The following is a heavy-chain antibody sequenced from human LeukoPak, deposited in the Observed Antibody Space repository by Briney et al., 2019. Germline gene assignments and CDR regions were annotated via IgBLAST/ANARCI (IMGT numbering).Heavy chain of an antibody. CDR1: GFTFSSYE. V-gene: IGHV3-48*03. D-gene: IGHD3-10*01. CDR3: ARLSAMLRGPEAFYYFEY. Sequence: GGSLRLSCAASGFTFSSYEMNWVRQAPGKGLEWVSYISSSGSTIYYADSVKGRFTISRDNAKNSLYLQMNSLRAEDTAVYYCARLSAMLRGPEAFYYFEYWGQGTLVTVSS. CDR2: ISSSGSTI. J-gene: IGHJ4*02.